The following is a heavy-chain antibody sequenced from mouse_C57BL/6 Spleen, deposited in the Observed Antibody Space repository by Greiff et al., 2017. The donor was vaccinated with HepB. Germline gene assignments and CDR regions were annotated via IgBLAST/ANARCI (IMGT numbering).Heavy chain of an antibody. D-gene: IGHD2-5*01. Sequence: EVMLVESGEGLVKPGGSLKLSCAASGFTFSSYAMSWVRQTPEKRLEWVAYISSGGDYIYYADTVKGRFTISRDNARNTLYLQMSSLKSEDTAMYYCTRDGGIHSNYYSYYAMDYGGQGTSVTVSS. CDR1: GFTFSSYA. CDR2: ISSGGDYI. V-gene: IGHV5-9-1*02. CDR3: TRDGGIHSNYYSYYAMDY. J-gene: IGHJ4*01.